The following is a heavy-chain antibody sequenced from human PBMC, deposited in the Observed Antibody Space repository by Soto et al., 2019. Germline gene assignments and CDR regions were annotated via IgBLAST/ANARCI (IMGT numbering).Heavy chain of an antibody. D-gene: IGHD3-3*01. CDR3: ARVGGDYDFWSGYYPDAFDI. V-gene: IGHV3-7*01. CDR1: GFTFSSYW. Sequence: PGGSLRLSCAASGFTFSSYWMSWVRQAPGKGLEWVANIKQDGSEKYYVDSVKGRFTISRDNAKNSLYLQMNSLRAEDTAVYYYARVGGDYDFWSGYYPDAFDIWGQGTMVTVSS. CDR2: IKQDGSEK. J-gene: IGHJ3*02.